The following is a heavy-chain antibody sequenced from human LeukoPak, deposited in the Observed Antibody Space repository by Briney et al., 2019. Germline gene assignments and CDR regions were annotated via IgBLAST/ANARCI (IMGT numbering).Heavy chain of an antibody. Sequence: SQTLSLTCTVSGGSISSGDYYWSWIRQPPGKGLEWIGYIYYSGSTNYNPSLKSRVTISVDTSKNQFSLKLSSVTAADTAVYYCAREEYYYDSSGYGDNWFDPWGQGTLVTVSS. V-gene: IGHV4-61*08. CDR3: AREEYYYDSSGYGDNWFDP. CDR1: GGSISSGDYY. CDR2: IYYSGST. J-gene: IGHJ5*02. D-gene: IGHD3-22*01.